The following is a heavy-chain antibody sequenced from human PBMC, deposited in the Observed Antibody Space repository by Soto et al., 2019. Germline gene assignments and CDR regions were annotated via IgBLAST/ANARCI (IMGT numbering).Heavy chain of an antibody. CDR1: GGTFSSYA. V-gene: IGHV1-69*05. Sequence: QVQLVQSGAEVKKPGSSVKVSCKASGGTFSSYAISWVRQAPGQGLEWMGGSIPIFGTANYAQKIQGRVTITTDASTSTAYMELSRRRSEDTAVYYCAREGDVQVERSYWFDPWGQGTLVTVSS. CDR3: AREGDVQVERSYWFDP. CDR2: SIPIFGTA. D-gene: IGHD1-1*01. J-gene: IGHJ5*02.